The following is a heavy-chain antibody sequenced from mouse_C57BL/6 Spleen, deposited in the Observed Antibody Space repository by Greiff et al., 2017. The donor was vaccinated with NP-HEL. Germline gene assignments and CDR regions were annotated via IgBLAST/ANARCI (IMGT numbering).Heavy chain of an antibody. V-gene: IGHV1-5*01. J-gene: IGHJ4*01. D-gene: IGHD1-1*01. CDR3: TSDYYGMTMDY. CDR1: GYTFTSYW. CDR2: IYPGNSDT. Sequence: EVQLQQSGTVLARPGASVKMSCKTSGYTFTSYWMHWVKQRPGQGLEWIGAIYPGNSDTSYNQKFKGKATLTAVTSASTAYMELSSLTNEDSAVYYCTSDYYGMTMDYWGQGTSVTVSS.